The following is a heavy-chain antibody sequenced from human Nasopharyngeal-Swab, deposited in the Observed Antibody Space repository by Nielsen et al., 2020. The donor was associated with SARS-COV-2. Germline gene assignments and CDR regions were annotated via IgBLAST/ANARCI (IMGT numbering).Heavy chain of an antibody. CDR3: ARDGDDYGDYYFDY. J-gene: IGHJ4*02. D-gene: IGHD4-17*01. Sequence: GESLKISCAASGFTFSSYAMHWVRQAPGTGLEWVAVISYDGINKYYADSVKGRFTISRDNSKNTLYLQMNSLRAEDTAVYYCARDGDDYGDYYFDYWGQGTLVTVSS. CDR1: GFTFSSYA. CDR2: ISYDGINK. V-gene: IGHV3-30-3*01.